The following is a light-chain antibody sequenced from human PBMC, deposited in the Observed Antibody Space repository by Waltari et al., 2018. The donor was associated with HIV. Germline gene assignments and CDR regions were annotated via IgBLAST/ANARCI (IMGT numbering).Light chain of an antibody. CDR3: QQYNNWPPRYT. Sequence: EIVMTQSPGTLSLFPGERVTLSCRASQSVSSNLAWYQQRPGQAPRLVIYNTSARATGIPARFSGSGSGTEFTLTISGLQYEDFAVYYCQQYNNWPPRYTFGQGTKLEI. CDR2: NTS. J-gene: IGKJ2*01. V-gene: IGKV3-15*01. CDR1: QSVSSN.